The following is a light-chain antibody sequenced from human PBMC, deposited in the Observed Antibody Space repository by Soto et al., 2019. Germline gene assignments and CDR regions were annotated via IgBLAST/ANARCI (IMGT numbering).Light chain of an antibody. CDR3: QQYNNWPIT. V-gene: IGKV3-15*01. CDR2: GAS. CDR1: QNVLSN. Sequence: EIVMTPSPATLSVSPVERATLSCRASQNVLSNLAWYQQKPGQAPRLLIYGASTRATGIPARFSGSGSGTEFTLTVSSLQSEDFAVYYCQQYNNWPITFGQGTRLEIK. J-gene: IGKJ5*01.